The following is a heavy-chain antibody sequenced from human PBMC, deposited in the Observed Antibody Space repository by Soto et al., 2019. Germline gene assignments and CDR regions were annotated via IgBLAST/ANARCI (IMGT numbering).Heavy chain of an antibody. CDR2: IYWDDDR. J-gene: IGHJ3*02. Sequence: QITLKESGPTLVKHTQTLTLPCTFSGFSLSSSGLGVGWIRQPPGKALARLASIYWDDDRRYSPSLQSRVTVTQDTTKNQVVLTMTHMDPVDTPPYYCASLGRYWSDAACTAAFDMWGQGKMVTVSS. V-gene: IGHV2-5*02. CDR1: GFSLSSSGLG. D-gene: IGHD2-15*01. CDR3: ASLGRYWSDAACTAAFDM.